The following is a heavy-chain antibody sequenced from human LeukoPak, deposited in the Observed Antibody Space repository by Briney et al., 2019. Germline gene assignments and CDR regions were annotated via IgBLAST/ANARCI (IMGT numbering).Heavy chain of an antibody. J-gene: IGHJ6*02. CDR1: RWSVSGYY. Sequence: SETLSLTCALHRWSVSGYYWGWIRHPPWLGLNRLREINHSLPPNYNPSLKSRVTISVHPSNNQFSLKLSSVTAADTAVYYCARGGRGPGCSGGSCYPFYYYYGMDVWGQGTTVTVSS. CDR2: INHSLPP. D-gene: IGHD2-15*01. V-gene: IGHV4-34*01. CDR3: ARGGRGPGCSGGSCYPFYYYYGMDV.